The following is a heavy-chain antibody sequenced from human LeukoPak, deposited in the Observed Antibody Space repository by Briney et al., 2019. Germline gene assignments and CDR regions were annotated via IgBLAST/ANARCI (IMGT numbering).Heavy chain of an antibody. CDR3: ARDPAYYYYYGMDV. CDR1: GGTFSSYA. J-gene: IGHJ6*02. V-gene: IGHV1-69*13. CDR2: IIPIFGTA. Sequence: ASVKVSCKASGGTFSSYAISWVRQAPGQGLEWMGGIIPIFGTANYAQKFQGRVTITADGSTSTAYMELSGLRSEDTAVYYCARDPAYYYYYGMDVWGQGTTVTVSS.